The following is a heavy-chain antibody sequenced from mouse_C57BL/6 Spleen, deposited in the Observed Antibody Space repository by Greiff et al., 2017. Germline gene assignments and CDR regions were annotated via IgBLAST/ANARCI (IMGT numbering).Heavy chain of an antibody. V-gene: IGHV1-82*01. CDR1: GYAFSSSW. Sequence: VKLMESGPELVKPGASVKISCKASGYAFSSSWMNWVKQRPGKGLEWIGRIYPGDGDTNYNGKFKGKATLTADKSSSTAYMQLSSLTSEDSAVYFCASSRNMYFDVWGTGTTVTVSS. CDR2: IYPGDGDT. D-gene: IGHD5-1-1*01. CDR3: ASSRNMYFDV. J-gene: IGHJ1*03.